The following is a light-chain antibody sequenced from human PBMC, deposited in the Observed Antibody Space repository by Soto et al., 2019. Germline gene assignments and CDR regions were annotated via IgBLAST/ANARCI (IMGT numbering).Light chain of an antibody. Sequence: EIVFKQSPDTLSLSPGERATLSCRASQSVRSNYLAWYQQKPGQAPRFLIYDASSRATGIPDRFSGSGSGTDFTLTISRLEPEDFAVYYCQQYGITPLTFGGGTKVDIK. J-gene: IGKJ4*01. CDR1: QSVRSNY. CDR3: QQYGITPLT. V-gene: IGKV3-20*01. CDR2: DAS.